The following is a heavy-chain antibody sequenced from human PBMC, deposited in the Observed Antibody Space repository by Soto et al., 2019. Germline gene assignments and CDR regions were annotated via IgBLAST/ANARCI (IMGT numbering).Heavy chain of an antibody. CDR2: INHSGST. J-gene: IGHJ4*02. CDR3: ARARLYCSGGSCYSRAFDY. Sequence: SETLSLTCAVYGGSFSCYYWSWIRQTPGKGLEWIGEINHSGSTNYNPSLKSRVTISVDTSKNQFSLKLSSVTAADTAVYYCARARLYCSGGSCYSRAFDYWGQGTLVTVSS. V-gene: IGHV4-34*01. D-gene: IGHD2-15*01. CDR1: GGSFSCYY.